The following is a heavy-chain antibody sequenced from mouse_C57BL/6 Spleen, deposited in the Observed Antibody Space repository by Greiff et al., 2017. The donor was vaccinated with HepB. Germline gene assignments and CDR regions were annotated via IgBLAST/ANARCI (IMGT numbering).Heavy chain of an antibody. CDR3: AREGATGAWFAY. D-gene: IGHD3-1*01. V-gene: IGHV1-52*01. J-gene: IGHJ3*01. CDR1: GYTFTSYW. Sequence: QVQLKQPGAELVRPGSSVKLSCKASGYTFTSYWMHWVKQRPIQGLEWIGNIDPSDSETHYNQKFKDKATLTVDKSSSTAYMQLSSLTSEDSAVYYCAREGATGAWFAYWGQGTLVTVSA. CDR2: IDPSDSET.